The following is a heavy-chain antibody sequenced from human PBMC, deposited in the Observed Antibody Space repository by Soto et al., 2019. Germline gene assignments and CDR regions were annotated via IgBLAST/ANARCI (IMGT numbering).Heavy chain of an antibody. J-gene: IGHJ4*02. Sequence: QVQLVQSGAEVKKPGASVKVSCKASGYTFTSYYMHWVRQAPGQGLEWMRIINPSGGTTSYAQRFQGRVTMTRDTSTSTVYMELSSLRSEDTAVYYCARDSSRGWYGGDYWGQGTLVTVSS. D-gene: IGHD6-19*01. CDR3: ARDSSRGWYGGDY. CDR1: GYTFTSYY. CDR2: INPSGGTT. V-gene: IGHV1-46*01.